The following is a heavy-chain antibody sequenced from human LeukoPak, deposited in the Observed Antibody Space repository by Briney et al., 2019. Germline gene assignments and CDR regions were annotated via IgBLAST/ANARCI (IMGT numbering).Heavy chain of an antibody. CDR2: IYYSGST. D-gene: IGHD2-2*01. J-gene: IGHJ6*02. CDR1: GGSISSYY. Sequence: SETLSLTCTVSGGSISSYYWNWIRQPPGKALEWIGYIYYSGSTNYNPSLKSRVNISVDTSKNQFSLKLSSVTAADAAVYYCARGCSSTSCDPYYYYAMDVWGQGTTVTVSS. V-gene: IGHV4-59*01. CDR3: ARGCSSTSCDPYYYYAMDV.